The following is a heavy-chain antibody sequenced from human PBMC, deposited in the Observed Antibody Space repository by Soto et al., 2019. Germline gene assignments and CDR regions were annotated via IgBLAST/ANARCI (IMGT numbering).Heavy chain of an antibody. J-gene: IGHJ4*02. Sequence: SETLSLTCTVSGGSISSYYWSWIRQPPGKGLEWIGYIYYSGSTNYNPSLKRRVTISVDTSKNQFSLKLSSVTAADTAVYYCARVQATGNIDYWGQGTLVTVSS. CDR2: IYYSGST. CDR1: GGSISSYY. CDR3: ARVQATGNIDY. V-gene: IGHV4-59*01. D-gene: IGHD3-10*01.